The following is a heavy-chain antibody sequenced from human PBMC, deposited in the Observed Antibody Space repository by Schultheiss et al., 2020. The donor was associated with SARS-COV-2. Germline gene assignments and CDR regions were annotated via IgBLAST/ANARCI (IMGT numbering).Heavy chain of an antibody. J-gene: IGHJ6*03. CDR1: GGSISSYY. D-gene: IGHD2-2*01. CDR3: ARVRYQLPYYYYYMDV. Sequence: SETLSLTCTVSGGSISSYYWSWIRQPPGKGLEWIGYIYYSGSTNYNPSLKSRVTISVDTSKNQLSLKLSSVTAADTAVYYCARVRYQLPYYYYYMDVWGKGTTVTVSS. CDR2: IYYSGST. V-gene: IGHV4-59*01.